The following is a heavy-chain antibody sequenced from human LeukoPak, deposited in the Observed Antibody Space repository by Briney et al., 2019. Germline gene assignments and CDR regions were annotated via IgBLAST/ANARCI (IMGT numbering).Heavy chain of an antibody. CDR1: GYTFSDFY. CDR2: ITPKSGDT. D-gene: IGHD3-3*02. V-gene: IGHV1-2*02. Sequence: ASVKVSCKAPGYTFSDFYIHWVRQAPGQGLEYVGWITPKSGDTYSPQRFQGRVTMTRDASISTAYMELSSLRSDDTAVYFCARVRLADERAWAYWGQGTLVTVSS. J-gene: IGHJ4*02. CDR3: ARVRLADERAWAY.